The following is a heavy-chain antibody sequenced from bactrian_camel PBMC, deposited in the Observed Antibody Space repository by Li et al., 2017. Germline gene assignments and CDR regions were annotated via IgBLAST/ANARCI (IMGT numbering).Heavy chain of an antibody. V-gene: IGHV3S1*01. CDR3: AAPIGEHWTAEYAF. CDR1: AYTYSSHC. CDR2: SALGDAT. Sequence: HVQLVESGGGSVQAGESLTLSCEASAYTYSSHCMGWFRQAPGKEIEWVSTSALGDATYYADSVKGRFTISRDNAKNTVYLQMNSLESEDTGLYYCAAPIGEHWTAEYAFWGQGTQVTVS. D-gene: IGHD3*01. J-gene: IGHJ4*01.